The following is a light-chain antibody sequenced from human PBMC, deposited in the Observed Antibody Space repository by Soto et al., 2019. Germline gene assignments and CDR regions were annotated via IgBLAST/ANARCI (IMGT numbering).Light chain of an antibody. Sequence: PVERATLSCRASQIFSSTSLAWYQQKPGQAPRLLIYDASNRATGIPARFSGSGSGTDFTLTISSLEPEDFAVYYCQQCANWPPKWTFGQGTKVDIK. CDR1: QIFSSTS. CDR2: DAS. V-gene: IGKV3-11*01. CDR3: QQCANWPPKWT. J-gene: IGKJ1*01.